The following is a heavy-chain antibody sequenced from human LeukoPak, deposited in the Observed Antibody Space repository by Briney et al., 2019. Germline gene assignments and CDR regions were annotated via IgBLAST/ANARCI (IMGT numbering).Heavy chain of an antibody. D-gene: IGHD1-20*01. V-gene: IGHV3-23*01. J-gene: IGHJ6*03. CDR1: GFTFSSYA. CDR3: AKAAYNSQYYYYYYYMDV. Sequence: GGSLRLSCAASGFTFSSYAMSWVRQAPGKGLEWVSAISGSGGSTYYADSVKGRFTISRDNSKNTLYLRMNSLRAEDTAVYYCAKAAYNSQYYYYYYYMDVWGKGTTVTVSS. CDR2: ISGSGGST.